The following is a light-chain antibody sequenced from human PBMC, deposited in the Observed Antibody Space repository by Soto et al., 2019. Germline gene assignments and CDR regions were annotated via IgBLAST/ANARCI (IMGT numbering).Light chain of an antibody. V-gene: IGLV2-14*02. CDR1: SHDIGSYTL. CDR3: SSYTSSSPPYV. CDR2: EVS. J-gene: IGLJ1*01. Sequence: QSALTQPASVSGSLGRSITITCTGTSHDIGSYTLVSWYQHHPGRAPKLMIYEVSNRPSGVSNRFSGSKSGNTASLTISGLQAEDEADYYCSSYTSSSPPYVFGTGTKVTVL.